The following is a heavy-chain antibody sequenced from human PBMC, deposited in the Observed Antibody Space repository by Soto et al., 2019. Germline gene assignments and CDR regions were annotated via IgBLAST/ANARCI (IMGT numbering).Heavy chain of an antibody. CDR3: ARARSPFYVFWSGYQRADNWFDP. CDR1: GGSFSGYY. V-gene: IGHV4-34*01. D-gene: IGHD3-3*01. J-gene: IGHJ5*02. Sequence: SETLSLTCAVYGGSFSGYYWSWIRQPPGKGLEWIGEINHSGSTNYNPSLKSRVTISVDTSKNQFSLKLSSVTAADTAVYYCARARSPFYVFWSGYQRADNWFDPWGKGTLVTVSS. CDR2: INHSGST.